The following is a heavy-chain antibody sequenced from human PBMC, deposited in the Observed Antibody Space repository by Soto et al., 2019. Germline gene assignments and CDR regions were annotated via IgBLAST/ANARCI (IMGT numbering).Heavy chain of an antibody. J-gene: IGHJ6*02. CDR2: IKMKSEGATT. CDR1: GFTFTNAW. CDR3: TTLGSHYFYHNFDV. V-gene: IGHV3-15*07. D-gene: IGHD1-26*01. Sequence: EVQLVESGGGLVTPGGSLRLSCAASGFTFTNAWMNWVRQAPGKGLEWVGLIKMKSEGATTHYAAPVNGRFTISRDDFKKMLYLQMSNLKTEDTAVYYCTTLGSHYFYHNFDVWGQGTTVTVP.